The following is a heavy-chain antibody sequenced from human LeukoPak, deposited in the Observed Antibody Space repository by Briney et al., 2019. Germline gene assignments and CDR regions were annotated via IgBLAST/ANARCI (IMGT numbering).Heavy chain of an antibody. Sequence: TLSLTCTASGGSISTYYWSWIRQPPGKALEWLARIDWDDDKYYSTSLKTRLTISKDTSKNQVVLTMTNMDPVDTATYYCARYYSSGWYLDYWGQGTLVTVSS. D-gene: IGHD6-19*01. CDR2: IDWDDDK. CDR1: GGSISTYYW. V-gene: IGHV2-70*11. J-gene: IGHJ4*02. CDR3: ARYYSSGWYLDY.